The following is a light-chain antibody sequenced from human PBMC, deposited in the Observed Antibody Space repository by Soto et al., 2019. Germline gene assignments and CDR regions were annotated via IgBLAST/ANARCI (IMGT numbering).Light chain of an antibody. CDR3: RQYNHWPPDRS. Sequence: EIVMTQSPATLSVSPGERATLSCRASQSVGSNLAWYLQITGQAPRLLSYGASTRATGIPARLSSSGSRTEFTLPISILQSEDFAIYCCRQYNHWPPDRSFGQGTKGEIK. CDR1: QSVGSN. CDR2: GAS. V-gene: IGKV3-15*01. J-gene: IGKJ1*01.